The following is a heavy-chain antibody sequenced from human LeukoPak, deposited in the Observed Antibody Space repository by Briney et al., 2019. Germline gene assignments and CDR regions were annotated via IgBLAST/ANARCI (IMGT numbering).Heavy chain of an antibody. J-gene: IGHJ3*02. CDR2: ISYDGSNK. Sequence: GGSLRPSCAASGFTFSSYGMHWVRQAPGKGLEWVAVISYDGSNKYYADSVKGRFTISRDNSKNTLYLQMNSLRAEDTAVYYCAKLPYYDILTGYYFDAFDIWGQGTMVTVSS. V-gene: IGHV3-30*18. D-gene: IGHD3-9*01. CDR3: AKLPYYDILTGYYFDAFDI. CDR1: GFTFSSYG.